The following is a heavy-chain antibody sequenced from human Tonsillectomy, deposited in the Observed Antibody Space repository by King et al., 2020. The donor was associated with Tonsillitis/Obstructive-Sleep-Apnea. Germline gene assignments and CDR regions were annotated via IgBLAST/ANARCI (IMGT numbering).Heavy chain of an antibody. D-gene: IGHD2-15*01. CDR3: ARASFYCSGDSCYSVYYYYYMDV. CDR1: GGTFNSYA. V-gene: IGHV1-69*01. J-gene: IGHJ6*03. Sequence: VQLVESGAEVKKPGSSVKVSCKASGGTFNSYAISWVRQAPGQGLEWMGGIIPIFGTANYAQKFQGRVTITADESTSTAYMELSSLRSEDTAVYYCARASFYCSGDSCYSVYYYYYMDVWGKGTTVTVSS. CDR2: IIPIFGTA.